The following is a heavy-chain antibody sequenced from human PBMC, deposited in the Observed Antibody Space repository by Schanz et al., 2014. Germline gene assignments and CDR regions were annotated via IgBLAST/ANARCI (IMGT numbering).Heavy chain of an antibody. Sequence: EVQLVESGGGLIQPGGSLRLSCAVSGFSVSTNYMSWARQAPGKGLEWISSLYINAGSTRYADSVKGRFFISRDSSKNTLVLQKNSLRADDTAKCVSARDESRDGYNLAFDVWGQGTLVTVSS. V-gene: IGHV3-53*01. J-gene: IGHJ3*01. D-gene: IGHD3-22*01. CDR1: GFSVSTNY. CDR2: LYINAGST. CDR3: ARDESRDGYNLAFDV.